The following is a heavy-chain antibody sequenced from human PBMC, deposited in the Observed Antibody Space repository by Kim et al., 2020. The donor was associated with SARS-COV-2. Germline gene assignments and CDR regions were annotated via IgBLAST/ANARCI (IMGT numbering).Heavy chain of an antibody. CDR2: ISITSSYI. D-gene: IGHD3-10*01. CDR1: GFNFSLSL. J-gene: IGHJ6*02. Sequence: SLRLSCATSGFNFSLSLLYLVLPSPGKGLEWVSSISITSSYIHYSDSLKGRITVSRDNARNSLFLQLSSLRTEDTAVYYCAKHKGIRGVRYDGLDVWGQGTTVTVSS. V-gene: IGHV3-21*01. CDR3: AKHKGIRGVRYDGLDV.